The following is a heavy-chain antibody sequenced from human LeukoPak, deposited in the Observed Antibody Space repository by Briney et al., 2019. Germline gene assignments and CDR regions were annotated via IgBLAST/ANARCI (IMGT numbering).Heavy chain of an antibody. V-gene: IGHV3-7*01. CDR1: GFTFSNAW. J-gene: IGHJ4*02. CDR3: ATEVWFRFDS. D-gene: IGHD3-10*01. CDR2: INDDGTGK. Sequence: GGSLRLSCAASGFTFSNAWMSWVRQGPGKGLEWVATINDDGTGKYYVDSVKGRFTISRDNAKNSLYLQMNNLRAEETAVYYCATEVWFRFDSWGQGTLVTVSS.